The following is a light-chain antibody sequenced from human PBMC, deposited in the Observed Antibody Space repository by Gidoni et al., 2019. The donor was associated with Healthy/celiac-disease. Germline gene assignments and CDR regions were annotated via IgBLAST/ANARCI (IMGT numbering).Light chain of an antibody. CDR3: QQYGSSLLT. Sequence: EIVLTQSPGTLSLSPGERATLPCRASQSVSSSYLAWYQQKPGQAPRLLIYGASSRATGISDRFSGSGSGIDFTLTISRLEPEDFAVYYCQQYGSSLLTFGGGTKVEIK. J-gene: IGKJ4*01. CDR2: GAS. CDR1: QSVSSSY. V-gene: IGKV3-20*01.